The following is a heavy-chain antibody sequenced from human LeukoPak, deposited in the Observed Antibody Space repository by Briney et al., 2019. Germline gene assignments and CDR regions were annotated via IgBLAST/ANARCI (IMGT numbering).Heavy chain of an antibody. V-gene: IGHV3-30*04. CDR1: GFTFSSYA. CDR3: ARDYADCYYYSGMDV. Sequence: PGGSLRLSCAASGFTFSSYAMHWVRQAPGKGLEWVAVISFDGSDKYYADSVKGRFTISRDNSKNTLYLQMNSLRAEDTAVYYCARDYADCYYYSGMDVWGQGTTVTVSS. CDR2: ISFDGSDK. D-gene: IGHD4-17*01. J-gene: IGHJ6*02.